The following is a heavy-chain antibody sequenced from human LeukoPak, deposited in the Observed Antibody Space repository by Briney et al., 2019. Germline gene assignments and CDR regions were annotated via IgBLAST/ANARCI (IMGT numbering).Heavy chain of an antibody. CDR3: ARGRNYGGDYFDY. CDR1: GFTFSGYW. Sequence: GGSLRLSCAASGFTFSGYWMHWVRQAPGQGLVWVSRINSDGSSTNYADSVKGRFTISRDNDKNTLYLQMNSLRAEDTAVYYCARGRNYGGDYFDYWGQGTLVTVSS. D-gene: IGHD1-7*01. CDR2: INSDGSST. J-gene: IGHJ4*02. V-gene: IGHV3-74*01.